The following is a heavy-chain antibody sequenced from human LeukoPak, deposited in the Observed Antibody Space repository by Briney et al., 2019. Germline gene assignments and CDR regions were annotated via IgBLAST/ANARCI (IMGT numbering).Heavy chain of an antibody. J-gene: IGHJ4*02. CDR2: IIPIFGTA. CDR1: GYTFTAYH. V-gene: IGHV1-69*13. CDR3: ARVAVGDLDY. D-gene: IGHD1-26*01. Sequence: SVKVSCKTSGYTFTAYHIHWVRQAPGQGLEWMGGIIPIFGTANYAQKFQGRVTITADESTSTAYMELSSLRSEDTAVYYCARVAVGDLDYWGQGTLVTVSS.